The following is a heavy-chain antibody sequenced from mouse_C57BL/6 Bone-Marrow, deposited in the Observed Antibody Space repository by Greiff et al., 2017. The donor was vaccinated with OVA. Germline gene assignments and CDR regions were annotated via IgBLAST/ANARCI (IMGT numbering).Heavy chain of an antibody. J-gene: IGHJ1*03. D-gene: IGHD4-1*01. CDR3: ARKGVGRWYFDV. V-gene: IGHV1-82*01. CDR1: GYAFSSSW. Sequence: VKLMESGPELVKPGASVKISCKASGYAFSSSWMNWVKQRPGKGLEWIGRIYPGDGDTNYNGKFKGKATLTADKSSSTAYMQLSSLTSEDSAVYFCARKGVGRWYFDVWGTGTTVTVSS. CDR2: IYPGDGDT.